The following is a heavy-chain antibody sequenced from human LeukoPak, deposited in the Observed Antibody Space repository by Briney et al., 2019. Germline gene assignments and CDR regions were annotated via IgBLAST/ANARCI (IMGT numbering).Heavy chain of an antibody. CDR2: ISYDGSNK. J-gene: IGHJ4*02. CDR3: AKDRARTYYDFWSGYSDY. V-gene: IGHV3-30*18. D-gene: IGHD3-3*01. CDR1: GFTFSSHG. Sequence: GGSLRLFCAASGFTFSSHGMHWVRQAPGKGLEWVAVISYDGSNKYYADSVKGRFTISRDNSKNTLYLQMNSLRAEDTAVYYCAKDRARTYYDFWSGYSDYWGQGTLVTVSS.